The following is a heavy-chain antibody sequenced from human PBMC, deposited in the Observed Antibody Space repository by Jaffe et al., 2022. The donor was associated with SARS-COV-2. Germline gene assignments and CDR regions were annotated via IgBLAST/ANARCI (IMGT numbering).Heavy chain of an antibody. Sequence: QVQLVESGGGVVQPGRSLRLSCAASGFTFSSYAMHWVRQAPGKGLEWVAVISYDGSNKYYADSVKGRFTISRDNSKNTLYLQMNSLRAEDTAVYYCARDSRSGYSGYDAFDYWGQGTLVTVSS. CDR1: GFTFSSYA. D-gene: IGHD5-12*01. V-gene: IGHV3-30-3*01. CDR3: ARDSRSGYSGYDAFDY. J-gene: IGHJ4*02. CDR2: ISYDGSNK.